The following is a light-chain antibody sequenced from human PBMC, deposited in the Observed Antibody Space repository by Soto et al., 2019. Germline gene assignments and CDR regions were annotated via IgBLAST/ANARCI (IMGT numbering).Light chain of an antibody. Sequence: QSALTQPASVSGSPGQSITISCTGTSSDVGGYHYVSWYQQHPGKAPKLMIYEVSNRPSGVSNRFSGSKSGNTASLTISGLQPEDEADYYCSSYTSSSTLVFGTGTKLTVL. CDR3: SSYTSSSTLV. CDR1: SSDVGGYHY. CDR2: EVS. J-gene: IGLJ1*01. V-gene: IGLV2-14*01.